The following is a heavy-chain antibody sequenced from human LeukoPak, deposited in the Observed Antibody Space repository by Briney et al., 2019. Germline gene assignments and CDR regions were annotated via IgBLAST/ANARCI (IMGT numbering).Heavy chain of an antibody. D-gene: IGHD4-17*01. J-gene: IGHJ5*02. CDR1: GFTFSTYA. V-gene: IGHV3-23*05. Sequence: GGSLRLSCVASGFTFSTYALSWVRQAPGKGLEWVSAIHTSGHTCYADSVKGRFTISRDTSKNTLYLQINSLRVEDTAVYYCIVFGDSNHWGQGTLVTVSS. CDR3: IVFGDSNH. CDR2: IHTSGHT.